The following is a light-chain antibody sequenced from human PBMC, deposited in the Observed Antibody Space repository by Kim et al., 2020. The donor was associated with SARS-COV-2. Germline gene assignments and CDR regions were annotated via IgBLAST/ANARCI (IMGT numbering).Light chain of an antibody. Sequence: ALGQTVRITCQGDSLRSYYASWFQQKPGQAPVLVFYGKNNRPSGIPDRFSGSSSGNTASLTITGAQAEDEADYYCNSRDNSGNHYVFGTGTKVTVL. V-gene: IGLV3-19*01. CDR2: GKN. CDR1: SLRSYY. J-gene: IGLJ1*01. CDR3: NSRDNSGNHYV.